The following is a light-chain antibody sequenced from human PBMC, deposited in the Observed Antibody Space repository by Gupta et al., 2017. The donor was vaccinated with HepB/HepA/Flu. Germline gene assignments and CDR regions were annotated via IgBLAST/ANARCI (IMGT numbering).Light chain of an antibody. CDR3: QQYNNWLPLT. CDR1: QTVSSN. J-gene: IGKJ4*01. Sequence: EIVMTQSPATLSVSPGERSTLSCMASQTVSSNLGWYQQKPVQAPRLLIYGASTRATGIPARFSASGYGTEFTLTISSRQSEDFAVYYFQQYNNWLPLTFGSGTKVELK. V-gene: IGKV3-15*01. CDR2: GAS.